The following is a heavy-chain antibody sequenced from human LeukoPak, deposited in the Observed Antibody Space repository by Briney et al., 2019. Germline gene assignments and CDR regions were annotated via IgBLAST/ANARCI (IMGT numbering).Heavy chain of an antibody. D-gene: IGHD2-2*01. J-gene: IGHJ4*02. CDR1: GGSISSYY. CDR3: AKLVVPAAMDY. V-gene: IGHV4-59*01. CDR2: VYYSGST. Sequence: SETLSLTCTVSGGSISSYYWSWIRQPPGKGLEWIGYVYYSGSTNYNPSLKSRVTISVDTSKNQFSLKLSSVTAADTAVYYCAKLVVPAAMDYWGQGTLVTVSS.